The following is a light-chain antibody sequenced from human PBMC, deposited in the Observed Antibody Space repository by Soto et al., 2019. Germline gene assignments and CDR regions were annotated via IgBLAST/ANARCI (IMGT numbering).Light chain of an antibody. CDR2: ENT. J-gene: IGLJ3*02. Sequence: QSVLTQPPSVSGAPGQRVTISCTGSSSDIGAAYDVNWYQQLPGTVPKVLIYENTKRPSGVPGRFSGSKSGTSASLAIIGLQAEDEADYYCQSYDSSLGVVFGGGTKLTVL. V-gene: IGLV1-40*01. CDR3: QSYDSSLGVV. CDR1: SSDIGAAYD.